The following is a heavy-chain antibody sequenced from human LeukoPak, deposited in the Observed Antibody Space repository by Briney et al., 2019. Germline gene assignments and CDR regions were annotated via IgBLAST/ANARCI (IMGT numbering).Heavy chain of an antibody. D-gene: IGHD6-13*01. CDR3: ARDDEGIAAGDDAFDI. CDR1: GGTFSRYA. J-gene: IGHJ3*02. V-gene: IGHV1-69*01. CDR2: VIPIFGTT. Sequence: GSSVKVSCKASGGTFSRYAISWVRQAPGQGLEWMGGVIPIFGTTNYAQKFQGRVTITADESTSTAYMELSSLRSEDTAVYYCARDDEGIAAGDDAFDIWGRGTMVTVSS.